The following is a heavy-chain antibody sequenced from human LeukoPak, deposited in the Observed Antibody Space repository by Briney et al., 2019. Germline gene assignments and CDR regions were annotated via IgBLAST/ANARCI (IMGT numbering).Heavy chain of an antibody. Sequence: GGSLRLSCAASGFTFSSYAMSWVRQAPGKGLEWVSAISGSGGSTYYADSVKGRFTIPRDNSKNTLYLQMNSLRAEDTAVYYCAKDRQQWLGPEDYWGQGTLVTVSS. J-gene: IGHJ4*02. D-gene: IGHD6-19*01. CDR1: GFTFSSYA. CDR2: ISGSGGST. CDR3: AKDRQQWLGPEDY. V-gene: IGHV3-23*01.